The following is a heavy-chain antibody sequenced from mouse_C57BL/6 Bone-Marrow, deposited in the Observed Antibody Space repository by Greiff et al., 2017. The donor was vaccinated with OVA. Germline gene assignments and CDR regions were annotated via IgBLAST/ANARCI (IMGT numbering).Heavy chain of an antibody. CDR2: IDPSDSET. J-gene: IGHJ2*01. CDR1: GYTFTSYW. V-gene: IGHV1-52*01. D-gene: IGHD1-1*01. Sequence: VKLQQPGAELVRPGSSVKLSCKASGYTFTSYWMHWVKQRPIQGLEWIGNIDPSDSETHYNQKFKDKATLTVDKSSSTAYMQLSSLTSEDSAVYYCARSGYYGSMGDYWGQGTTLTVSS. CDR3: ARSGYYGSMGDY.